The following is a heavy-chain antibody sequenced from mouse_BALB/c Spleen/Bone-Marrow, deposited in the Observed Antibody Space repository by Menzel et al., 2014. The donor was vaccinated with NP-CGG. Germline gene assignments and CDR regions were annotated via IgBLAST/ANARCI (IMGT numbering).Heavy chain of an antibody. CDR2: IDPYNGGT. D-gene: IGHD1-1*01. CDR3: ARSRITTVGNSYLDY. J-gene: IGHJ2*01. V-gene: IGHV1S135*01. Sequence: VHVKQSGPELVKPGASVKVSCKASGYAFTSYNMYWVKQSHGKSLEWIGHIDPYNGGTSYNQKFKGKATLTVDKSSSTAYMHLNSLTAEDSAVYYCARSRITTVGNSYLDYWGQGTTLTGSS. CDR1: GYAFTSYN.